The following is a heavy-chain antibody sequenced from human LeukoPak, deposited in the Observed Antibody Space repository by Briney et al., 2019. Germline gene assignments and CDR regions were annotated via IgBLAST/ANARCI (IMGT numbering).Heavy chain of an antibody. V-gene: IGHV4-38-2*01. CDR1: GYSISSGYY. J-gene: IGHJ3*02. Sequence: PSETLSLTCAVSGYSISSGYYWGWIRQPPGKGLAWIGSIYHSGSSYYNPSLKSRVTISVDTSKHQFSLKLSSVTAADTAVYYCAGRLYDAFDIWGQGTMVTVSS. CDR3: AGRLYDAFDI. CDR2: IYHSGSS.